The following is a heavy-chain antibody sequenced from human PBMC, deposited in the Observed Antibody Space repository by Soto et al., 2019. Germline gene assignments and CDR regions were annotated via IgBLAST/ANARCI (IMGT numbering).Heavy chain of an antibody. Sequence: ASVKVSCKASGYTFTSYYMHWVRQAPGQGLEWMGIINPSGGSTSYAQKFQGRVTMTRDTSTSTVYMELSSLRSEDTAVYYCGSAQTPFYYNSRVFWAPEVFNIGAQGKRFPVSS. CDR3: GSAQTPFYYNSRVFWAPEVFNI. D-gene: IGHD3-22*01. J-gene: IGHJ3*02. CDR2: INPSGGST. CDR1: GYTFTSYY. V-gene: IGHV1-46*01.